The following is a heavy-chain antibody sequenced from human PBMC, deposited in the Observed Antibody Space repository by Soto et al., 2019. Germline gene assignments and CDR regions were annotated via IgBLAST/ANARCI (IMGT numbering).Heavy chain of an antibody. D-gene: IGHD2-2*01. CDR2: ISDTGGGT. CDR3: AKDGGGGPYSTAWYEFDY. J-gene: IGHJ4*02. CDR1: EFIFSSYA. V-gene: IGHV3-23*01. Sequence: PGGSLRLSCAASEFIFSSYAMSWVRQAPGKGPEWVAVISDTGGGTYYADSVKGRFTISRDNSKNTLYLQMNSLRAEDTGVYYCAKDGGGGPYSTAWYEFDYWGQGTQVTVSS.